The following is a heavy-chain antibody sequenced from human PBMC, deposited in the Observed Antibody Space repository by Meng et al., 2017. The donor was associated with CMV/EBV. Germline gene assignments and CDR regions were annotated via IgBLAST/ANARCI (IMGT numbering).Heavy chain of an antibody. Sequence: GESLKISCAASGFTFSSYSMNWVRQAPGKGLEWVSSISSSSSYIYYADSVKGRFTISRANAKNSLYLQMNSLRAEDTAVYYCARDETVIELPFGVVTYTAMVRRTERWFDPWGQGTLVTVSS. V-gene: IGHV3-21*01. CDR2: ISSSSSYI. CDR1: GFTFSSYS. D-gene: IGHD5-18*01. J-gene: IGHJ5*02. CDR3: ARDETVIELPFGVVTYTAMVRRTERWFDP.